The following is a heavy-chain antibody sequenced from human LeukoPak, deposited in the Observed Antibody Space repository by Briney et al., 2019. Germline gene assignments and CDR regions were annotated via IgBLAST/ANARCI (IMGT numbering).Heavy chain of an antibody. V-gene: IGHV3-21*01. CDR3: ARGDSIYGDYVAVYYFDY. D-gene: IGHD4-17*01. J-gene: IGHJ4*02. Sequence: GGSLRLSCAASGFTFSSYSMNWVRQAPGKGLEWVSSISSSSYIYYADSVKGRFTISRDNAKNSLYLQMNSLRAEDTAVYYCARGDSIYGDYVAVYYFDYWGQGTLVTVSS. CDR1: GFTFSSYS. CDR2: ISSSSYI.